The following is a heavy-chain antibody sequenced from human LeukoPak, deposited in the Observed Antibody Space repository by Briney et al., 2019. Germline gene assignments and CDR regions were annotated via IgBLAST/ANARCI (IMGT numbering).Heavy chain of an antibody. CDR3: AKGGSGITMLSIDY. D-gene: IGHD3-10*02. V-gene: IGHV3-30*18. CDR1: GFTFSSYG. CDR2: ISYDGSNK. Sequence: GGSLRLSCAASGFTFSSYGMHGVRQAPGKGLEWVAVISYDGSNKYYADSVKGRFTISRDNSKNTLYLQMNSLRAEDTAVYYCAKGGSGITMLSIDYWGQGTLVTVSS. J-gene: IGHJ4*02.